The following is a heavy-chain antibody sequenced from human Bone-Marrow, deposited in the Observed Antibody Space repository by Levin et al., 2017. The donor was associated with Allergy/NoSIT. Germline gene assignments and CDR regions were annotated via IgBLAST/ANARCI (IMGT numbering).Heavy chain of an antibody. V-gene: IGHV3-23*01. Sequence: GGSLRLSCAASGFTFSSYAMSWVRQAPGKGLEWVSAISGSGGSTYYADSVKGRFTISRDNSKNTLYLQMNSLRAEDTAVYYCAKEGRSSSRRGFSPLVGNWFDPWGQGTLVTVSS. D-gene: IGHD6-6*01. J-gene: IGHJ5*02. CDR1: GFTFSSYA. CDR3: AKEGRSSSRRGFSPLVGNWFDP. CDR2: ISGSGGST.